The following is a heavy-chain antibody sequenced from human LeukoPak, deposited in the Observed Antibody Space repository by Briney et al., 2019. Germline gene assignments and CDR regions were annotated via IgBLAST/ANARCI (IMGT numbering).Heavy chain of an antibody. CDR1: GFTFSSYS. D-gene: IGHD3-3*01. CDR3: ARDPTPVTIFGVVNTNYFDY. V-gene: IGHV3-21*01. Sequence: GGSLRLSCAASGFTFSSYSMNWVRQAPGKGLEWVSSISSSSSYIYYADSVKGRFTISRDNAKNSLYLQMNSLRAEDTAVYYCARDPTPVTIFGVVNTNYFDYWGQGTLVTVSS. J-gene: IGHJ4*02. CDR2: ISSSSSYI.